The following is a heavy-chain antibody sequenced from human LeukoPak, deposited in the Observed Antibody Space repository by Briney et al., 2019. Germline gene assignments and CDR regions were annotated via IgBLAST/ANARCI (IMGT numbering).Heavy chain of an antibody. CDR3: ARDRESRSSKYSYYYYMDV. J-gene: IGHJ6*03. V-gene: IGHV4-4*07. Sequence: PSETLSLTCNVSGGSIGSYYWSWIRQPAGKGLEWIGRIYTSGSTNYNPSLKSRVTMSVDTSKNQFSLKLSSVTAADTAVYYCARDRESRSSKYSYYYYMDVWGKGTTVTVSS. CDR2: IYTSGST. CDR1: GGSIGSYY. D-gene: IGHD2-2*01.